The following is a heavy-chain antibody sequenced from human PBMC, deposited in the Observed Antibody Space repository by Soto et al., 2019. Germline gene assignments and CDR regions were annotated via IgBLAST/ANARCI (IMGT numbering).Heavy chain of an antibody. Sequence: SETLSLTCAFYGGSFSGYYWSWIRQPPGKGLEWIGEINHSGSTNYNPSLKSRVTISVDTSKNQFSLKLSSVTAADTAVYYCARGRAAAGYYLDYWGQGTLVTVSS. CDR3: ARGRAAAGYYLDY. D-gene: IGHD6-13*01. V-gene: IGHV4-34*01. J-gene: IGHJ4*02. CDR1: GGSFSGYY. CDR2: INHSGST.